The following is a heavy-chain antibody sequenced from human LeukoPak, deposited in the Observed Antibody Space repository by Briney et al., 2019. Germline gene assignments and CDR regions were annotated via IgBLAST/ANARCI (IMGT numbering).Heavy chain of an antibody. D-gene: IGHD3-22*01. CDR2: ISYDEINE. Sequence: GGSLRLSCAASGFAFSSYAMHWVRQAPGKGLEWVAIISYDEINEDYSDSVKGRFTISRDNFKNTLYLQMNSLRAEDTAVYYCAGVGIVVAGGAFDIWGQGTMVTVSS. V-gene: IGHV3-30*04. CDR1: GFAFSSYA. CDR3: AGVGIVVAGGAFDI. J-gene: IGHJ3*02.